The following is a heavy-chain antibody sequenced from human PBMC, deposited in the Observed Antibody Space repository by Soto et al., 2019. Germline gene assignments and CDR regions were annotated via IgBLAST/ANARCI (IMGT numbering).Heavy chain of an antibody. Sequence: SVKVSCKASGGTFSSYAISWVRQAPGQGLEWMGGIIPIFGTANYAQKFQGRVTITADESTSTAFMELSSLRSEDTAVCYCARDGTSDYYGSGSYYNRFDYWGQGTLVTVSS. CDR2: IIPIFGTA. CDR1: GGTFSSYA. D-gene: IGHD3-10*01. CDR3: ARDGTSDYYGSGSYYNRFDY. V-gene: IGHV1-69*13. J-gene: IGHJ4*02.